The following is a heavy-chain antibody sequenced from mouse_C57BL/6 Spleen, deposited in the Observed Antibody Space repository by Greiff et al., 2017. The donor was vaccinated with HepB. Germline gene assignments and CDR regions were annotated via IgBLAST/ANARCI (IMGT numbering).Heavy chain of an antibody. CDR1: GYTFTEYT. CDR3: ASQEYSWYWFGY. CDR2: FYPGSGSI. V-gene: IGHV1-62-2*01. J-gene: IGHJ3*01. Sequence: QVQLQQSGAELVKPGASVKLSCKASGYTFTEYTIHWVKQRPGQGLEWIGWFYPGSGSIKYNEKFKDKATLTADKSSSTAYMELSRLTSEDSAVYFCASQEYSWYWFGYWGQGTPVTVSA. D-gene: IGHD1-1*02.